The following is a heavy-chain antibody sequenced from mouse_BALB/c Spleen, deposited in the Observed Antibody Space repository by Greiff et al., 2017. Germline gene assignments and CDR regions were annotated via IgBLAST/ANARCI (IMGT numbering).Heavy chain of an antibody. CDR2: INPSNGGT. J-gene: IGHJ3*01. Sequence: QVHVKQSGAELVKPGASVKLSCKASGYTFTSYYMYWVKQRPGQGLEWIGEINPSNGGTNFNEKFKSKATLTVDKSSSTAYMQLSSLTSEDSAVYYCTNFAYWGQGTLVTVSA. V-gene: IGHV1S81*02. CDR1: GYTFTSYY. CDR3: TNFAY.